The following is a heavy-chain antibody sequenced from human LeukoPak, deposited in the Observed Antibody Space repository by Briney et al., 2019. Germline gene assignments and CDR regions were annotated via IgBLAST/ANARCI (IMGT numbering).Heavy chain of an antibody. CDR3: TTDREWLVPSLYFDY. V-gene: IGHV3-15*01. CDR1: GVTFNNAW. J-gene: IGHJ4*02. Sequence: KAGGSLRLSCAASGVTFNNAWMSWVRQAPGKGLEWVGRIKSKTDGGTTDYAAPVKGRFTISRDDSKNTLYLQMNSLKTEDTAVYYCTTDREWLVPSLYFDYWGQGTLVTVSS. CDR2: IKSKTDGGTT. D-gene: IGHD6-19*01.